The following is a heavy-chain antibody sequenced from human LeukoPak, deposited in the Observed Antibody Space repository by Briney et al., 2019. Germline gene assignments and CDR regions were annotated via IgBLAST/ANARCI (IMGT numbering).Heavy chain of an antibody. D-gene: IGHD6-6*01. J-gene: IGHJ4*02. CDR2: ISSSGSTI. V-gene: IGHV3-48*03. Sequence: GGSLRLSCAASGFTFSSYEMNWVRQAPGKGLEWVSYISSSGSTIYYADSVKGRFTISRDNAKNAVYLQMNSLRAEDTAVYYCARDRIAARRIGFDYWGQGTLVTVSS. CDR1: GFTFSSYE. CDR3: ARDRIAARRIGFDY.